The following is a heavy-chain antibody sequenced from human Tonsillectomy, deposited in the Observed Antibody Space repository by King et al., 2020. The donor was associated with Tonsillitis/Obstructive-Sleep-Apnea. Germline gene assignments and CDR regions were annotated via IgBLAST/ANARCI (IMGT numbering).Heavy chain of an antibody. V-gene: IGHV3-64D*06. CDR1: GFTFSSYS. CDR2: ISNNGRST. CDR3: VKADCSSTSCYTFDY. J-gene: IGHJ4*02. Sequence: VQLVESGGGLVQPGGSLRLSCLASGFTFSSYSMHLVRQSPGKGLEYVSVISNNGRSTYYAESVKGRFTISRDNSKNTLYLQMSCLRAEDTAVYYCVKADCSSTSCYTFDYWGQGTLVTVSS. D-gene: IGHD2-2*02.